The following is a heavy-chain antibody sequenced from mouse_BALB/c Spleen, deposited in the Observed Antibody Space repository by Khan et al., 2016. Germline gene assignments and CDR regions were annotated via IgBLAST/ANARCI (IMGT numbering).Heavy chain of an antibody. CDR2: ITYDGST. V-gene: IGHV3-6*02. CDR1: GYSITSGYY. J-gene: IGHJ3*01. Sequence: EVQLQESGPGLVKPSHSLSLTCSVTGYSITSGYYWNWIRQFPGNKLEWMGYITYDGSTNYNPSLKNRISITRDTSKNQFFLKLNSVSTEDTATYYGARDGNYCFAYWGQGTLVTVSA. D-gene: IGHD2-1*01. CDR3: ARDGNYCFAY.